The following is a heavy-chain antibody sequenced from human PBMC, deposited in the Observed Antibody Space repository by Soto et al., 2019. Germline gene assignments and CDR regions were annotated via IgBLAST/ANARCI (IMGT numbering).Heavy chain of an antibody. CDR3: ARGSVRWFDP. J-gene: IGHJ5*02. CDR2: TYYRSKWYN. Sequence: QTLSLTCAICGDSVSINSAACNWIRQSPSRGLEWLGRTYYRSKWYNDYAVSVKSRITINPDTSKKQFSLQLNSVTPEDTAVYYCARGSVRWFDPWGQGTRVTVSS. V-gene: IGHV6-1*01. CDR1: GDSVSINSAA. D-gene: IGHD3-10*02.